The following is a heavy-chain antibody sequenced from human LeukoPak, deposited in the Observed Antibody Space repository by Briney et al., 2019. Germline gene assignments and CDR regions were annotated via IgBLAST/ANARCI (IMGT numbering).Heavy chain of an antibody. Sequence: SQTLSLTCAISGDSVSSNSAAWNWIRQSPSRGLEWLGRTYYRSKWYNDYAVSVKSRITINPDTSKNQFSLQLNSVTPKDTAVYYCARSPIIAAAGTGEIDYWGQGTLVTVSS. CDR2: TYYRSKWYN. CDR3: ARSPIIAAAGTGEIDY. CDR1: GDSVSSNSAA. V-gene: IGHV6-1*01. D-gene: IGHD6-13*01. J-gene: IGHJ4*02.